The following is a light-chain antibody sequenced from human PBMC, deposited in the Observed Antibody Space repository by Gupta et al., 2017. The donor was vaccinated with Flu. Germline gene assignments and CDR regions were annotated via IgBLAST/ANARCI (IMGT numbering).Light chain of an antibody. J-gene: IGKJ3*01. CDR2: AAS. Sequence: DIQMTQSPSSLSASIGDRVTITCRASQSITNSLNWYQQKPGRAPKLLIYAASSSQSGVPSRFSGSGSGTDFTLAISSLQPEDFATYYCQQSYTTPFSFGPGTKVEI. CDR3: QQSYTTPFS. CDR1: QSITNS. V-gene: IGKV1-39*01.